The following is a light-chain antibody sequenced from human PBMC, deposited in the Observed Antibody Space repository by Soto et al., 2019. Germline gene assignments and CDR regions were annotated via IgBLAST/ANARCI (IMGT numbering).Light chain of an antibody. CDR1: QSVRSN. CDR3: QQYYNWPPWT. CDR2: GAS. V-gene: IGKV3-15*01. Sequence: EIVMTQSPATLSVSPGERATLSCRASQSVRSNLAWYQQKPGQAPRLLIHGASTRATGIPARFSGSGSGTEFTLTISSLQSEDFAIYYCQQYYNWPPWTFGQGTKVEIK. J-gene: IGKJ1*01.